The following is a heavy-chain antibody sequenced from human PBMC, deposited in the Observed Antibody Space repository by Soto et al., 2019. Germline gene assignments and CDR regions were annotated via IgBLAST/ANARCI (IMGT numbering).Heavy chain of an antibody. CDR2: IWNDGSDK. V-gene: IGHV3-33*01. J-gene: IGHJ6*02. D-gene: IGHD3-22*01. CDR1: GFTFSSYG. Sequence: PGGSLRLSCAASGFTFSSYGMHWVRQAPGKGLEWVAFIWNDGSDKYYADSVKGRFTISRDNSKNTLYLQMNSLRAEDTAVYYCAREGFEYYSDSSRSMDVLGQGTTVTVSS. CDR3: AREGFEYYSDSSRSMDV.